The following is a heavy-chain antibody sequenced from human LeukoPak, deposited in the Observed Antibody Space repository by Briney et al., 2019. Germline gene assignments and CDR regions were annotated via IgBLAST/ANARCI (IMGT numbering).Heavy chain of an antibody. CDR3: AKDRLGAMMYFDF. CDR2: ISGSGGST. D-gene: IGHD1-26*01. Sequence: PGGSLRLSCEASGFTLSTYGMSWVRQAPGKGLEWVSAISGSGGSTYYADSVKGRVTISRDNSKNTLYLQVNSLRVEDTAVYYCAKDRLGAMMYFDFWGQGTLVTVSS. J-gene: IGHJ4*02. V-gene: IGHV3-23*01. CDR1: GFTLSTYG.